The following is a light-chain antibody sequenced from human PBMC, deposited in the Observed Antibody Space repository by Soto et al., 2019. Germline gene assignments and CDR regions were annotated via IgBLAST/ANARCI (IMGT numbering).Light chain of an antibody. Sequence: QSVLTQPPSASGSPGQSVTISCTGTSSDVGGYKYVSWYQQHPGKAPQLMIYEVNKRPSGVPDRFSGSKSGNTASLTVSGLQAEDEAAYYCSSYPGGINLEVFGTGTKVTVL. CDR2: EVN. CDR3: SSYPGGINLEV. J-gene: IGLJ1*01. CDR1: SSDVGGYKY. V-gene: IGLV2-8*01.